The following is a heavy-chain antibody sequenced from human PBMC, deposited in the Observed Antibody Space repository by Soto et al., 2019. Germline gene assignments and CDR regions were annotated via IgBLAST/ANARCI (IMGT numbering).Heavy chain of an antibody. J-gene: IGHJ5*02. Sequence: SRTVSLTCAVSGGSRSSGHYYWSWIRQPPGKGPEWIGYIYYSGSTYYNPSLKSRVTISVDTSKNQLSLKLSSVTAADTAVYYCAREEVAYYGSGSYNWFDPWGQGTLVTVSS. CDR1: GGSRSSGHYY. CDR3: AREEVAYYGSGSYNWFDP. CDR2: IYYSGST. V-gene: IGHV4-30-4*01. D-gene: IGHD3-10*01.